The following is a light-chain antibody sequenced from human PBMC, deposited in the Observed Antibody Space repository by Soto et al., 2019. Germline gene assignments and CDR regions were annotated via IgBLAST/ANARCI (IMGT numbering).Light chain of an antibody. Sequence: DIQMTQAPSSLSASVGDRVTITCRARQDISTYLAWYQQKPGKVPKLLISAAYTLQSEVPPRFSGSGSGTDFTLTISSLQPEDVATYYCQKYDNAPLTVGGGTKVEIK. CDR1: QDISTY. V-gene: IGKV1-27*01. CDR3: QKYDNAPLT. CDR2: AAY. J-gene: IGKJ4*01.